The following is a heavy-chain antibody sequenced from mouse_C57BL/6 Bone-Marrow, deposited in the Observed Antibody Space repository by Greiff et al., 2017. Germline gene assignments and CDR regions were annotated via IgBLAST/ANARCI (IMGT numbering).Heavy chain of an antibody. V-gene: IGHV1-69*01. J-gene: IGHJ1*01. CDR2: IYPSDSYT. CDR3: ARKGWYFDV. CDR1: GYTFTSYW. Sequence: VQLQQPGAELVMPGASVKLSCKASGYTFTSYWMPWVKQRPGQGLEWIGEIYPSDSYTNYNQKFKGKSTLTVDKSSSTAYMQLSSLTSEDSAVYYCARKGWYFDVWGSGNTVTVSS.